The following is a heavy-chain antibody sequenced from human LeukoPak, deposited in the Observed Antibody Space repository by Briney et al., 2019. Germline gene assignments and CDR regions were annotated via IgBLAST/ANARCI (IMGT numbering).Heavy chain of an antibody. Sequence: GGSLRLSCAVSGITLSNYGMSWVRQTPGKGLEWVAGISDSGGRTNYADSVKGRFTISRDNPKNALYLQMNSLRAEDTAVYFCAKRGVVIRVILVGFHKEAQYFDSWGQGALVTVSS. V-gene: IGHV3-23*01. CDR3: AKRGVVIRVILVGFHKEAQYFDS. D-gene: IGHD3-22*01. CDR1: GITLSNYG. J-gene: IGHJ4*02. CDR2: ISDSGGRT.